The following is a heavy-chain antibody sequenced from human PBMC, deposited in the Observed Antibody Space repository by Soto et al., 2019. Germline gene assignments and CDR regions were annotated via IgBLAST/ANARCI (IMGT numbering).Heavy chain of an antibody. V-gene: IGHV4-31*02. CDR1: GESAIRHYH. D-gene: IGHD2-2*01. J-gene: IGHJ6*02. CDR3: AREEEYQLPRAYYYYYYGMYV. CDR2: IFNSGTT. Sequence: SLNLDLTSCVSGESAIRHYHWTWIRQPPGKGLEWMGYIFNSGTTFYNPSLTSRLSISMDTSGNHFSLKLSSVTAADTAVYYCAREEEYQLPRAYYYYYYGMYVWVQGTTVTVSS.